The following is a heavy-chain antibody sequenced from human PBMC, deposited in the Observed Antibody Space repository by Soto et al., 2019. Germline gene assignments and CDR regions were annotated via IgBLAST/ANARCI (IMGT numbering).Heavy chain of an antibody. CDR2: IIPILGIA. Sequence: QVQLVQSGAEVKKPGSSVKVSCKASGGTFSSYTISWVRQAPGQGLEWMGRIIPILGIANYAQKFQGRVTITADKSTSTAYMELSSLRSEDTAVYYCATLCYPFYYMDVWGKGTTVTVSS. J-gene: IGHJ6*03. D-gene: IGHD2-15*01. V-gene: IGHV1-69*02. CDR1: GGTFSSYT. CDR3: ATLCYPFYYMDV.